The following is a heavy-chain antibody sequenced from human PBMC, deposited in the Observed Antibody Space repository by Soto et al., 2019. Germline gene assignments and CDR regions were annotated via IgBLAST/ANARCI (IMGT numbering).Heavy chain of an antibody. J-gene: IGHJ6*02. CDR2: IIPIFGTA. D-gene: IGHD2-15*01. V-gene: IGHV1-69*01. CDR1: GGTFSSYA. Sequence: QVQLVQSGAEVKKPGSSVKVSCKASGGTFSSYAISWVRQAPGQGLEWMGGIIPIFGTANYAQKFQGRVTITADESTSTAYMELSSLRSEDTAVYYCASSPYCSGGSCYCGYYYYGMDVWGQGTTVTVSS. CDR3: ASSPYCSGGSCYCGYYYYGMDV.